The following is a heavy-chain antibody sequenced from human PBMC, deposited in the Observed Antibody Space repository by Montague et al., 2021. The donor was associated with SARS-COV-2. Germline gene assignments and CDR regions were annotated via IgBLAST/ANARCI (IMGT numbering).Heavy chain of an antibody. Sequence: SETLSLTCTVSDDSSSSSIYYWGWIRQPPGKGLEWIGTISYSGSTYHNPSLHSRVAISVDTSKKRFSLRPTSVTAADTAVCFCARDHYHSSWFKYWGPGTLVTVSS. V-gene: IGHV4-39*07. CDR2: ISYSGST. CDR1: DDSSSSSIYY. D-gene: IGHD6-13*01. J-gene: IGHJ4*02. CDR3: ARDHYHSSWFKY.